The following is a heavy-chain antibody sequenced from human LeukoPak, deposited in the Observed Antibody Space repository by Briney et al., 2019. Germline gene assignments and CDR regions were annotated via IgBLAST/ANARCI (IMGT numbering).Heavy chain of an antibody. V-gene: IGHV3-30-3*01. CDR2: ISYDGSNK. CDR1: GFTFSIYA. D-gene: IGHD2/OR15-2a*01. J-gene: IGHJ4*02. Sequence: PGGSLRLSCAASGFTFSIYAMHWVRQAPGKGLEWVAVISYDGSNKYYADSVKGRFTISRDNSKNTLYLQMNSLRAEDTVVYYCVSFYETYWGRGTLVTVSS. CDR3: VSFYETY.